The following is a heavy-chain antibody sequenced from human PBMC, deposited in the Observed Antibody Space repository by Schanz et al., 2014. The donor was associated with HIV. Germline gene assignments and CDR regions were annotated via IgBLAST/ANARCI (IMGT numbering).Heavy chain of an antibody. D-gene: IGHD1-1*01. Sequence: EVQLLESGGGVVQPGGSLRLSCAASGFTFSSYSMNWVRQAPGKGLEWLSFISSSSSTIYYADSVKGRFTISRDNAKNSLYLQMNSLRDEDTAVYYCARDVSRWTTLIDWGQGTLVTVSS. V-gene: IGHV3-48*02. CDR3: ARDVSRWTTLID. CDR2: ISSSSSTI. CDR1: GFTFSSYS. J-gene: IGHJ4*02.